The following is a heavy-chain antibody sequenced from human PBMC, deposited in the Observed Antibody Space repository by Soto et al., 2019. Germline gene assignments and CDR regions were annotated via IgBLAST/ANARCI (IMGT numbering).Heavy chain of an antibody. CDR3: ARGGGVGVAGSAAFDM. CDR2: INPATGAA. CDR1: GYPVTAYY. V-gene: IGHV1-2*02. J-gene: IGHJ3*02. D-gene: IGHD3-3*01. Sequence: QLHLVHSGAVVKKPGASVTVSCSASGYPVTAYYMHWVRQAPGRGLEWMGGINPATGAAKYTQTFQGRVTMTRDTSTSTVFMELGGLTSEDTAVFYCARGGGVGVAGSAAFDMWVQGTLVTVSS.